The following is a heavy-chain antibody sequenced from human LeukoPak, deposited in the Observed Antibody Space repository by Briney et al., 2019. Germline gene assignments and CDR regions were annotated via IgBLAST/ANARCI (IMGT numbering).Heavy chain of an antibody. CDR2: INHNGYT. CDR1: GGPFSGYY. J-gene: IGHJ4*02. V-gene: IGHV4-34*01. CDR3: ARAGTGDRSAVFDY. D-gene: IGHD7-27*01. Sequence: SETLSLTCAVYGGPFSGYYWYWIRQPPGKGLEWIGEINHNGYTNYNPSLESRVTISVDTSKNQFSLKVYSLTAADTAVYFCARAGTGDRSAVFDYWGQEILVTVSS.